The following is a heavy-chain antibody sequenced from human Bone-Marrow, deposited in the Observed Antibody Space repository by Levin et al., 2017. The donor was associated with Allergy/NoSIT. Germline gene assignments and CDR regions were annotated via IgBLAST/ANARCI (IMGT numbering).Heavy chain of an antibody. Sequence: GGSLRLSCAASGFTFSGSAMHWVRQASGKGLEWVGRIRSKANSYATAYAASVKGRFTISRDDSKNTAYLQMNSLKTEDTAVYYCTSSGIAVAGTFDYWGQGTLVTVSS. CDR2: IRSKANSYAT. D-gene: IGHD6-19*01. CDR3: TSSGIAVAGTFDY. J-gene: IGHJ4*02. V-gene: IGHV3-73*01. CDR1: GFTFSGSA.